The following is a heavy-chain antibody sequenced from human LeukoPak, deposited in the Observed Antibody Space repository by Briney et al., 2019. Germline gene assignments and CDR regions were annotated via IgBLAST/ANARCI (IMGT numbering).Heavy chain of an antibody. CDR3: AREGGDYYDSSGYSGFSNY. Sequence: GASVKVSCKASGYTFTSYAMHWVRQAPGQRLEWMGWINAGNGNTKYSQKFQGRVTITRDTSASTAYMELSSLRSDDTAVYYCAREGGDYYDSSGYSGFSNYWGQGTLVTVSS. CDR2: INAGNGNT. V-gene: IGHV1-3*01. J-gene: IGHJ4*02. D-gene: IGHD3-22*01. CDR1: GYTFTSYA.